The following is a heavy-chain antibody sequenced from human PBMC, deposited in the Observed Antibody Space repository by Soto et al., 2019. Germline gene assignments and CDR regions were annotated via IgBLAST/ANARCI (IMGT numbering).Heavy chain of an antibody. Sequence: QVQLQESGPGLVKPSETLSLTCTVSGGSTTSYYWSWIRQHPGKGLEWIAYIYYGGITNYNPSLKRRVTISVDTSKNQFSLKLSSVTAADTAVYYCARKGRGGAFDIWGQGTMVTVSS. D-gene: IGHD2-15*01. J-gene: IGHJ3*02. CDR2: IYYGGIT. CDR1: GGSTTSYY. V-gene: IGHV4-59*01. CDR3: ARKGRGGAFDI.